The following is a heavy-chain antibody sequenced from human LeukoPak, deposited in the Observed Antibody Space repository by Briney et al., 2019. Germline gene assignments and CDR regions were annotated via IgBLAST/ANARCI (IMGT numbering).Heavy chain of an antibody. CDR1: GYTFTGYY. D-gene: IGHD6-19*01. Sequence: EASVKVSCKASGYTFTGYYMHWVRQAPGQGLEWMGWINPNSGGTNYAQKFQGRVTKTRDTSFTTAYMELSRLRSDDTAVYYCAREEGSGCYDSWGQGTRLTVSS. CDR3: AREEGSGCYDS. CDR2: INPNSGGT. V-gene: IGHV1-2*02. J-gene: IGHJ4*02.